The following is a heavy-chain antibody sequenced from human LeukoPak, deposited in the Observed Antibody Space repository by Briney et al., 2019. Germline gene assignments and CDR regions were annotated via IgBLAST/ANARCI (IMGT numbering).Heavy chain of an antibody. CDR2: IYYSGST. D-gene: IGHD3/OR15-3a*01. CDR3: ARMSRFSWTPYYCEY. J-gene: IGHJ4*02. CDR1: GGSISSYY. Sequence: SETLSLTCTVSGGSISSYYWSWIRQPPGKGLEWIGYIYYSGSTNYNPSLKSRVTISVDTSKNQFSLKLISVTAADTAVYYWARMSRFSWTPYYCEYWSQGTRVSVST. V-gene: IGHV4-59*01.